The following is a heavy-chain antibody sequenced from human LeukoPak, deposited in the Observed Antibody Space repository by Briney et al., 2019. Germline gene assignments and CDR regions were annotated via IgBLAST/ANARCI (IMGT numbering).Heavy chain of an antibody. CDR2: ISYDGSNK. Sequence: GGSLRLSCAASGFTFSSYAMHWVRQAPGKGLEWVAVISYDGSNKYYADSVKGRFTISRDNSKNTLYLQMNSLRAEDTAVYYCARGKGPSGYFDYWGQGTLVTVSS. V-gene: IGHV3-30-3*01. CDR1: GFTFSSYA. CDR3: ARGKGPSGYFDY. J-gene: IGHJ4*02. D-gene: IGHD1-26*01.